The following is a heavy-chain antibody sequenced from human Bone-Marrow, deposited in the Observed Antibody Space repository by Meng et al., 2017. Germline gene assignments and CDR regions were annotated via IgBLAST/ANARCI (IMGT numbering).Heavy chain of an antibody. CDR2: ISGSGGST. CDR1: GFTFSSYA. V-gene: IGHV3-23*01. CDR3: ARDGRGAYDILTGYYPGDYYYGMDV. D-gene: IGHD3-9*01. J-gene: IGHJ6*02. Sequence: GESLKISCAASGFTFSSYAMSWVRQAPGKGLEWVSAISGSGGSTYYADSVKGRFTISRDNAKNTLYLQMNSLRAEDTAVYYCARDGRGAYDILTGYYPGDYYYGMDVWGQGTTVTVSS.